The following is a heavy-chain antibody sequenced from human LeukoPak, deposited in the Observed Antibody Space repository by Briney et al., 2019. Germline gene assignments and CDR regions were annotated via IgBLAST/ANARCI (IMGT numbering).Heavy chain of an antibody. V-gene: IGHV4-34*01. CDR1: CESFRGYY. J-gene: IGHJ3*02. D-gene: IGHD3-10*01. CDR3: ARLRRVGVSSGDAFDI. CDR2: IDHIGRT. Sequence: PSETLSLTCAVYCESFRGYYWTWIRQTPGKGLEWIGEIDHIGRTTYNPSLKSRVTISVDTSKNQFSLRLTSVTASDTAVYYCARLRRVGVSSGDAFDIWGQGTMVTVSS.